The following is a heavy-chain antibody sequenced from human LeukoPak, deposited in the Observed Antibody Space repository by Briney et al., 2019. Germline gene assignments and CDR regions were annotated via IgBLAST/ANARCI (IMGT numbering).Heavy chain of an antibody. CDR1: RFSLSTYN. J-gene: IGHJ4*02. V-gene: IGHV3-21*01. D-gene: IGHD2-15*01. Sequence: PGGSLRLSCTAWRFSLSTYNMIWVRQAREKGPEWVSSISTSSSYIFYAGSVKGRFTISRVKEKNSLYLQMNSLRAEDTAVYYCARCSRGSYYHSDDYGGQGTLVTVSS. CDR3: ARCSRGSYYHSDDY. CDR2: ISTSSSYI.